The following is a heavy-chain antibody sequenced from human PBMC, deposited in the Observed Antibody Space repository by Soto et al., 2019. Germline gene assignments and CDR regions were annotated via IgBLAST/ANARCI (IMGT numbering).Heavy chain of an antibody. CDR1: GFTFSSYG. CDR3: AKARLLYYDILTGMDY. V-gene: IGHV3-30*18. Sequence: QVQLVESGGGVVQPGRSLSLSCAASGFTFSSYGMHWVRQAPGKGLEWVEVISYDGSNKYYADSVKGRFTISRDNSKNTLYLQMNSLRAEDTAVYYCAKARLLYYDILTGMDYWGQGTLVTVSS. D-gene: IGHD3-9*01. CDR2: ISYDGSNK. J-gene: IGHJ4*02.